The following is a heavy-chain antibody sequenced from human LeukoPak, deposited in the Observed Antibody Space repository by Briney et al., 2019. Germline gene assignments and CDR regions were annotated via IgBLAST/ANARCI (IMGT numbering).Heavy chain of an antibody. Sequence: GASVKVSCKASGYTFANYGVSWGRQAPGQGLEWMGWISNDKTNYAQKFQGRVTMTTDTSTSTAYMELRSLRFDDTAVYYCARDSEYVWGGSPFDYWGQGTLVTVSS. D-gene: IGHD3-16*01. V-gene: IGHV1-18*01. J-gene: IGHJ4*02. CDR2: ISNDKT. CDR3: ARDSEYVWGGSPFDY. CDR1: GYTFANYG.